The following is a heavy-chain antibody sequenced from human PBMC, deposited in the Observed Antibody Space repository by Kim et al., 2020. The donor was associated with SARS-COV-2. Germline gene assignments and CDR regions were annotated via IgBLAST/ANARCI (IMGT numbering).Heavy chain of an antibody. CDR2: FDREDGGI. CDR1: GYTLSEVS. J-gene: IGHJ4*02. D-gene: IGHD2-21*01. CDR3: ATGPEYCGADCYTDY. Sequence: ASVKVSCKVSGYTLSEVSIHWVRQAVGKGLEWMGRFDREDGGIIYAQRFQDRLTMTEDTSADTAYMVLTSLRSEDTAVYYCATGPEYCGADCYTDYWGQG. V-gene: IGHV1-24*01.